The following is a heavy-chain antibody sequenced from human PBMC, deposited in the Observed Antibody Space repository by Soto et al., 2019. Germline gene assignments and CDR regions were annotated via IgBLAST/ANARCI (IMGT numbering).Heavy chain of an antibody. CDR3: ARGRSSGWDYVDARFDI. Sequence: VQLVQSGAEVRKPGASVKVSCKASGYTFTRYGLTWVRQAPGQGLEWLGWISVHNGKTRNAQKLQGRVSMTTDTFINTELWRARILRADETGGYLCARGRSSGWDYVDARFDIWGQGTMITVPS. V-gene: IGHV1-18*01. CDR2: ISVHNGKT. CDR1: GYTFTRYG. D-gene: IGHD6-25*01. J-gene: IGHJ3*02.